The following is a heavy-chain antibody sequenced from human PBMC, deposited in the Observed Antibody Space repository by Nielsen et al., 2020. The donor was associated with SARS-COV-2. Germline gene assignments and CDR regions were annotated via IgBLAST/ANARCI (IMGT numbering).Heavy chain of an antibody. Sequence: PGKGLEWIGYIYYSGSTYYNPSLKSRVTISVDTSKNQFSLKLSSVTAADTAVYYCARSTSTGDVAYWGQGTLVTVSS. J-gene: IGHJ4*02. CDR2: IYYSGST. V-gene: IGHV4-31*02. CDR3: ARSTSTGDVAY. D-gene: IGHD7-27*01.